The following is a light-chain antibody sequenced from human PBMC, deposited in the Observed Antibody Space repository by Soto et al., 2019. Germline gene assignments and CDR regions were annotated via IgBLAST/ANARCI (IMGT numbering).Light chain of an antibody. V-gene: IGLV2-23*02. Sequence: QSVLTQPASVSGSPGQSITISCTGTSSDIGTSNLVSWYQQYPGKAPKLIIFEVTRRPSGISNRFSGSKSGNTASLTISGLQPEDEADYYCYTYTGISTSLFVFGTGTKLTVL. CDR1: SSDIGTSNL. J-gene: IGLJ1*01. CDR3: YTYTGISTSLFV. CDR2: EVT.